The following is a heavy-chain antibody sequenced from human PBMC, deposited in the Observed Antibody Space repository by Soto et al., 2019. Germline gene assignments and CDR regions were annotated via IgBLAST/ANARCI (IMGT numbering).Heavy chain of an antibody. J-gene: IGHJ6*02. V-gene: IGHV1-18*01. CDR2: ISAYNGNT. CDR1: GYTFTSYG. D-gene: IGHD6-6*01. Sequence: GASVKVSCKASGYTFTSYGISWVRQAPGQGLEWMGWISAYNGNTNYAQKLQGRVTMTTDTSTSTAYMELRSLRSDDTAVYYCARDGSQNEYSSSYYYYGMDVWGQGTTVTVSS. CDR3: ARDGSQNEYSSSYYYYGMDV.